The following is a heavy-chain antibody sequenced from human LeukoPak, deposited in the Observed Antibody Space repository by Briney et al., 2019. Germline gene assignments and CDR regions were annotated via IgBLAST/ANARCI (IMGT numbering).Heavy chain of an antibody. D-gene: IGHD4-17*01. J-gene: IGHJ5*02. Sequence: SETLSLTCTVSGGSISSYYWGWIRQPPGKGLEWIGYIYYSGSTNYNPSLKSRVTISVDTSKNQFSLKLSSVTAADTAVYYCARGPYDYGDYWFDPWGQGTLVTVSS. CDR2: IYYSGST. V-gene: IGHV4-59*01. CDR1: GGSISSYY. CDR3: ARGPYDYGDYWFDP.